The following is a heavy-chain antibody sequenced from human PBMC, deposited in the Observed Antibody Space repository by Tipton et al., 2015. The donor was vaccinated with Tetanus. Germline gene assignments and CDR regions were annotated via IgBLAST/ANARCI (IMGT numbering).Heavy chain of an antibody. CDR1: SVSMRNGGYS. J-gene: IGHJ4*02. Sequence: TLSLTCAVSSVSMRNGGYSWSWIRQPPGKGLEWIGYIYHSGGSYYNPSLKSRVTMSVDLSNNQFSLSLTSVTAADTAVYYCARGLPREPFYLDYWGQGKQVTVSS. CDR3: ARGLPREPFYLDY. D-gene: IGHD1-26*01. CDR2: IYHSGGS. V-gene: IGHV4-30-2*01.